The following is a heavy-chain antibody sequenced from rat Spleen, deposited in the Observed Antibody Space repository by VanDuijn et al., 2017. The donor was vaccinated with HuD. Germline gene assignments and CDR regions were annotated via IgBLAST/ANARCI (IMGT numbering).Heavy chain of an antibody. CDR3: ARHEDYSGLAY. Sequence: EVQLVESDGGLVQPGRSLKLSCAASGFTFSDSFMAWVRQAPAKGMEWVAAIRYDGGNSYYRDSVKGRFTISRDNAKSTLYLQMDSLRSEDTATYYCARHEDYSGLAYWGQGVMVTVSS. CDR1: GFTFSDSF. CDR2: IRYDGGNS. J-gene: IGHJ2*01. D-gene: IGHD1-1*01. V-gene: IGHV5-29*01.